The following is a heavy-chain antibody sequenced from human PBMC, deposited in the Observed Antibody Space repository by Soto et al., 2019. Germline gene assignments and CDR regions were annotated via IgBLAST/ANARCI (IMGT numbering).Heavy chain of an antibody. Sequence: SETLSLTRTVSGGSVSSGSYYWSWIRQPPGKGLEWIGYVYNSGSTNYNPSLKSRVIISVDTSKNQFSLKLSSVTAAETAVYYCARVSSGWYYFDYWGQGTQVTV. J-gene: IGHJ4*02. D-gene: IGHD6-19*01. CDR2: VYNSGST. V-gene: IGHV4-61*01. CDR3: ARVSSGWYYFDY. CDR1: GGSVSSGSYY.